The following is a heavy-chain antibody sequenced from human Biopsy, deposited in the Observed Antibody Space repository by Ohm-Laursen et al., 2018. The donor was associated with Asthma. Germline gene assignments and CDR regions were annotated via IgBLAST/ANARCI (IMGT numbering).Heavy chain of an antibody. Sequence: SLRLSCSASGFTFSRHALHWVRQAPGKGLEWVSAISGSGGSTYYADSVKGRFTISRDNSKNTLYLQMNSLRAEDTAVYYCAKGYYYDSSGFDYWGQGTLVTVSS. J-gene: IGHJ4*02. D-gene: IGHD3-22*01. CDR2: ISGSGGST. CDR1: GFTFSRHA. CDR3: AKGYYYDSSGFDY. V-gene: IGHV3-23*01.